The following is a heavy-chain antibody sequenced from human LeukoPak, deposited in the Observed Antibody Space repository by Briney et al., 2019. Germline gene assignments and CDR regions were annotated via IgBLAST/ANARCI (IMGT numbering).Heavy chain of an antibody. Sequence: SETLSLTCIVSTYSVTSSYYWGWIRQPPGKGLEWIGSIFHSGNIYYNPSLKSRVTISIDTSKNQFSLKLSSVTAADTAVYYCARGSATFFSAGLRDANMDVWGKGTTVTISS. D-gene: IGHD2-15*01. J-gene: IGHJ6*03. CDR1: TYSVTSSYY. CDR2: IFHSGNI. CDR3: ARGSATFFSAGLRDANMDV. V-gene: IGHV4-38-2*02.